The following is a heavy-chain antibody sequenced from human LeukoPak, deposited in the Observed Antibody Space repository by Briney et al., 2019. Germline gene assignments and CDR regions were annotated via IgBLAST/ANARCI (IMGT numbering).Heavy chain of an antibody. CDR2: INPNSGGT. CDR1: GYTFTSYA. CDR3: ASLSTTGTTPSLGDY. Sequence: ASVKVSCKASGYTFTSYAMHWVRQAPGQGLEWMGRINPNSGGTNYAQKFQGRVTMTRDTSISTAYMELSRLRSDDTAVYYCASLSTTGTTPSLGDYWGQGTLVTVSS. J-gene: IGHJ4*02. D-gene: IGHD1-1*01. V-gene: IGHV1-2*06.